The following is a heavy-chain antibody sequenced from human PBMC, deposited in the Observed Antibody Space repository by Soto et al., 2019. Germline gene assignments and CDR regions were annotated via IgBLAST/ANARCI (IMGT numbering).Heavy chain of an antibody. CDR3: SSDWLDP. V-gene: IGHV1-69*02. CDR2: IIPILGIA. CDR1: GGTFSSYT. Sequence: QVQLVQSGAEVKKPGPSVKVSCKASGGTFSSYTISWVRQAPGQGHGWMGMIIPILGIANYAQKFQARVTTNAAKSTSTAYMELSSLRSEDTAVYFCSSDWLDPWGKGTLVTVSS. J-gene: IGHJ5*02.